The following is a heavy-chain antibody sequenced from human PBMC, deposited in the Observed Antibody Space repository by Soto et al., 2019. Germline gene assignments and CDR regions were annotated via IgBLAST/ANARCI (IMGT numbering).Heavy chain of an antibody. V-gene: IGHV3-23*01. CDR1: GFSFRNYA. Sequence: GGSMRLSCAASGFSFRNYAMSWVRQAPGKGLEWISTLTGSSSNIYYADSVKGRFAISRDNSRNTLYLQMNSLTAEDTAVYYCANGRATYGLLTHDYWGQGTLVTVSS. D-gene: IGHD3-10*01. CDR2: LTGSSSNI. J-gene: IGHJ4*02. CDR3: ANGRATYGLLTHDY.